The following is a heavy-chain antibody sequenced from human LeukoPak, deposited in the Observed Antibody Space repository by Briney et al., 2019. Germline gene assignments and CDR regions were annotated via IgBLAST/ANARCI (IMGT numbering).Heavy chain of an antibody. CDR3: ARGAAVAGPFVNYFDY. J-gene: IGHJ4*02. CDR1: GYSFSTFG. Sequence: ASVKVSCKPSGYSFSTFGISWVRQAPGQGLEWMGWISVYNGDTKYAQNFQGRVTMSTDTSASTAYMELSSLRSEDTAVYYCARGAAVAGPFVNYFDYWGQGTLVTVSS. V-gene: IGHV1-18*01. CDR2: ISVYNGDT. D-gene: IGHD6-19*01.